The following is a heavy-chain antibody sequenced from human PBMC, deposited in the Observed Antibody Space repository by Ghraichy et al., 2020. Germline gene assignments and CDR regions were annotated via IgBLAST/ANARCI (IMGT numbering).Heavy chain of an antibody. CDR1: GFTFSSYW. D-gene: IGHD1-26*01. J-gene: IGHJ3*02. Sequence: GGSLRLSCAASGFTFSSYWMHWVRQAPGKGLVWVSRINSDGSSTSYADSVKGRFTISRDNAKNTLYLQMNSLRAEDTAVYYCGRELLRGGAFDIWGQGTMVTVSS. V-gene: IGHV3-74*01. CDR2: INSDGSST. CDR3: GRELLRGGAFDI.